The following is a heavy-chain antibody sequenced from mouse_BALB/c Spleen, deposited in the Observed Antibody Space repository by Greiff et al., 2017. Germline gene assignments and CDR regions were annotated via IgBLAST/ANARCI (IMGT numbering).Heavy chain of an antibody. V-gene: IGHV14-3*02. CDR1: GFNIKDTY. Sequence: VQLQQSGAELVKPGASVKLSCTASGFNIKDTYMPWVKQRPEQGLEWIGRIDPANGNTKYDPKFQGKATITADTSSNTAYLQLSSLTSEDTAVYYCASDLGDRYGAMDYWGQGTSVTVSS. J-gene: IGHJ4*01. D-gene: IGHD2-14*01. CDR2: IDPANGNT. CDR3: ASDLGDRYGAMDY.